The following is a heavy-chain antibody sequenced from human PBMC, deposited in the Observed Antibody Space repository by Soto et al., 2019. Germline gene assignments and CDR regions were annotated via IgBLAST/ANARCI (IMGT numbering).Heavy chain of an antibody. CDR3: ASQAARDYYYGMDV. CDR1: GGSISSSSYY. V-gene: IGHV4-39*01. Sequence: SETLSLTCTVSGGSISSSSYYWGWIRQPPGKGLEWIGSIYYSGSTYYNPSLKSRVTISVDTSKNQFSLKLSSVTAADTAVYYCASQAARDYYYGMDVWGQGTTVTVSS. CDR2: IYYSGST. D-gene: IGHD6-6*01. J-gene: IGHJ6*02.